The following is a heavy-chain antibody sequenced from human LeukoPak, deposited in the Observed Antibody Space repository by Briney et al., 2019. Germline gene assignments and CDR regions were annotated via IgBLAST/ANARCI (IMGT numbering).Heavy chain of an antibody. J-gene: IGHJ4*02. D-gene: IGHD1-14*01. CDR1: GFTFSSSW. V-gene: IGHV3-7*01. Sequence: TGGSLRLSCAASGFTFSSSWMTWVRQAPGKGLEWVANIKPDGSAKNYVGFVQGRFTISRDNTKNSVYLQMSSLRVEDTAVYFCARDVAYNAFDYWGQGTLVTVSS. CDR2: IKPDGSAK. CDR3: ARDVAYNAFDY.